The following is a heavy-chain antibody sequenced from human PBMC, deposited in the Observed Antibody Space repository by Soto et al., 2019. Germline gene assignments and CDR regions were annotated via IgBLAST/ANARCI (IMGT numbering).Heavy chain of an antibody. CDR3: ASSLYRTLEQLVGYYFDY. D-gene: IGHD6-6*01. J-gene: IGHJ4*02. CDR2: ISYDGSNK. Sequence: GGSLRLSCAASGFTFSSYAMHWVRQAPGKGLEWVAVISYDGSNKYYADSVKGRFTISRDNSKNTLYLQMNSLRAEDTAVYYCASSLYRTLEQLVGYYFDYWGQGTLVTVSS. CDR1: GFTFSSYA. V-gene: IGHV3-30-3*01.